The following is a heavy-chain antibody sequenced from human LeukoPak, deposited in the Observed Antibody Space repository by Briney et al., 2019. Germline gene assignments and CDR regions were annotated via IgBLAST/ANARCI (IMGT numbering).Heavy chain of an antibody. CDR2: INAGNGNT. Sequence: ASAKVSCKASGYTFTSYAMHWVRQAPGQRLEWMGWINAGNGNTKYSQKFQGRVTITRDTSASTAYMELSSLRSEDTAVYYCARPYGDYVHNAEYFQHWGQGTLVTAS. CDR3: ARPYGDYVHNAEYFQH. D-gene: IGHD4-17*01. J-gene: IGHJ1*01. CDR1: GYTFTSYA. V-gene: IGHV1-3*01.